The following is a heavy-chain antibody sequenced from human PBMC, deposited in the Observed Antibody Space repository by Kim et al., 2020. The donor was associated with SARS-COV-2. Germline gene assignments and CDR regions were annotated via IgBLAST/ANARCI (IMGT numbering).Heavy chain of an antibody. V-gene: IGHV1-8*01. CDR3: AILGEDGGHDYYYYYYMDV. D-gene: IGHD3-16*01. CDR1: GYTFTSYD. CDR2: MNPNSGNT. Sequence: ASVKVSCKASGYTFTSYDINWVRQATGQGLEWMGWMNPNSGNTGYAQKFQGRVTMTRNTSISTAYMELSSLRSEDTAVYYCAILGEDGGHDYYYYYYMDVWGQGTTVTVSS. J-gene: IGHJ6*03.